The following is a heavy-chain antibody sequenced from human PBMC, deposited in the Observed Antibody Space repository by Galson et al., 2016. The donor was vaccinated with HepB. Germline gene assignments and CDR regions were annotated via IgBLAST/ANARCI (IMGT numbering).Heavy chain of an antibody. V-gene: IGHV3-64D*09. CDR2: ISGNGGGT. D-gene: IGHD3-22*01. CDR1: GFTFNSYA. CDR3: VKGGAWVIWHDSFDI. J-gene: IGHJ3*02. Sequence: SLRLSCAASGFTFNSYALHWVRHAPGKGLEYVSAISGNGGGTYYADSVKGRFTISRDNSKNTLYLQMSSLRAEDTAVYYCVKGGAWVIWHDSFDIWGQGTMVTVSS.